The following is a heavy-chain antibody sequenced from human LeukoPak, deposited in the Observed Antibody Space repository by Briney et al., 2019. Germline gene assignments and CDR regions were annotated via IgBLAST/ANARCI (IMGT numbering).Heavy chain of an antibody. Sequence: PSETLSLTCAVYGGSFSGYYWSWIRQPPGKGLEWIGEINHSGSTNYNPSLKSRVTISVDTSKNQFSLKLSSVTAADTAVYYCARGMARGYSYGYLGYWGQGTLVTVSS. CDR2: INHSGST. J-gene: IGHJ4*02. D-gene: IGHD5-18*01. CDR1: GGSFSGYY. V-gene: IGHV4-34*01. CDR3: ARGMARGYSYGYLGY.